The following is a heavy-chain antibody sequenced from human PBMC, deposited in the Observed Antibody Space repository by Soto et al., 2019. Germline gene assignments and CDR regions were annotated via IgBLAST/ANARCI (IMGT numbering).Heavy chain of an antibody. CDR2: IYDSGST. V-gene: IGHV4-59*01. Sequence: SETLSLTCTVSGGSISSYYWSWIRQPPGKGLEWIGYIYDSGSTNYNPSLKSRVTISVDTSKNQFSLKLSSVTAADTAVYYCAGTRGYCSGSSCPTVVDYWGQGTLVTVS. J-gene: IGHJ4*02. D-gene: IGHD2-15*01. CDR3: AGTRGYCSGSSCPTVVDY. CDR1: GGSISSYY.